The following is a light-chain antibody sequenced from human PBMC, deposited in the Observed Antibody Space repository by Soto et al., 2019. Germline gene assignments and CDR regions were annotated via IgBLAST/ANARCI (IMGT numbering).Light chain of an antibody. V-gene: IGKV1-5*03. J-gene: IGKJ1*01. Sequence: DMQMTQSPSTLSASIGDRVTITCRASQSISHWLAWYQQKPGKAPKLLIYRASSLESGVPSRFSGSGAGTEFTLIISGLQHVGFATYYCQQYNYLWTFGQGTKVEIK. CDR3: QQYNYLWT. CDR2: RAS. CDR1: QSISHW.